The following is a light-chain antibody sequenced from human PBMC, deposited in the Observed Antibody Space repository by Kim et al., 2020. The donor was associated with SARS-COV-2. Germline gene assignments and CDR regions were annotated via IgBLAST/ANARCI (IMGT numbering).Light chain of an antibody. Sequence: YPGESATPSGRAQQSISHYLARYQQKPGQAPMLLIYSSSTRATGGPDRVSGSGSGTEFTLTNSSLQSEDFAVYYCHQYNDWPPGPFGQGTKVDIK. CDR2: SSS. CDR1: QSISHY. V-gene: IGKV3-15*01. CDR3: HQYNDWPPGP. J-gene: IGKJ2*01.